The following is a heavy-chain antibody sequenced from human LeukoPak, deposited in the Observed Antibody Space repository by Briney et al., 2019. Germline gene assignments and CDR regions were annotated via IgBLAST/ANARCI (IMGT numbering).Heavy chain of an antibody. Sequence: GGSLRLSCAASGFTFDDYAMHWVRQAPGKGLEWVSGISWNSGSIGYADSVKGRLTISRDNAKNSLYLQMNSLRAEDTALYYCATTVTGAFDIWGQGTMVTVSS. CDR1: GFTFDDYA. V-gene: IGHV3-9*01. J-gene: IGHJ3*02. D-gene: IGHD4-17*01. CDR2: ISWNSGSI. CDR3: ATTVTGAFDI.